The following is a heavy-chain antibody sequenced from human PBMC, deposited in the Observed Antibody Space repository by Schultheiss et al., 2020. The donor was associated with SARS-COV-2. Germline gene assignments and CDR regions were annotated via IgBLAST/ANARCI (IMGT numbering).Heavy chain of an antibody. CDR1: GGSISSYY. CDR2: IYYSGST. Sequence: SETLSLTCTVSGGSISSYYWGWIRQPPGKGLEWIGSIYYSGSTYYNPYLKSRVTISVDTSKNQFSLKLSSVTAADTAVYYCARHNSYCSSTSCGWFDPWGQGTLVTGSS. V-gene: IGHV4-39*01. CDR3: ARHNSYCSSTSCGWFDP. D-gene: IGHD2-2*01. J-gene: IGHJ5*02.